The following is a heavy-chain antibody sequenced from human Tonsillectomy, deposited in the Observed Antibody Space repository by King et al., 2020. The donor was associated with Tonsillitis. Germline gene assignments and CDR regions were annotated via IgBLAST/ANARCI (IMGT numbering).Heavy chain of an antibody. CDR2: IYPDDSDT. Sequence: QLVQSGAEVKKPGESLKLSCQVSGYSFTSYWIGWVRQMPGKGLEWMGIIYPDDSDTRYSPSFQGQVTISADKSITTAYLQWSSLKASDTAMYYCARRGYCSSTSCSDNWYDPWGQGTLVTVSS. CDR1: GYSFTSYW. D-gene: IGHD2-2*01. V-gene: IGHV5-51*03. CDR3: ARRGYCSSTSCSDNWYDP. J-gene: IGHJ5*02.